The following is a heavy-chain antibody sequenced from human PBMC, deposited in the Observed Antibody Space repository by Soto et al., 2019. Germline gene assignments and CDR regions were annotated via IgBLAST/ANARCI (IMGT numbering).Heavy chain of an antibody. J-gene: IGHJ6*02. CDR1: GGSISSGGYY. CDR3: ASNYLYYYGSRNTNYYGLDV. Sequence: TSETLSLTCTVSGGSISSGGYYWSWIRQQPGKGLEWIGYIYYSGSTYYNPSLKSRVTISVDTSKNQFSLKLSSVTAADTAVYYCASNYLYYYGSRNTNYYGLDVCAQGTTVTVSS. CDR2: IYYSGST. V-gene: IGHV4-31*03. D-gene: IGHD3-10*01.